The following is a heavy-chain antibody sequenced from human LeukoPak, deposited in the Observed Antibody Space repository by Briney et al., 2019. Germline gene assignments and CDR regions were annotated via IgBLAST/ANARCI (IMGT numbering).Heavy chain of an antibody. D-gene: IGHD2-21*01. V-gene: IGHV3-48*01. J-gene: IGHJ4*02. CDR1: GFTFSSYS. CDR2: IGTNSRTT. CDR3: AKDFLIDPL. Sequence: GGSLRLSCAASGFTFSSYSMNWVRQAPGKRLEWVSFIGTNSRTTYYGDSVKGRFTISRDNAKNSLYLQMDSLRAEDTAVYYCAKDFLIDPLWGQGTLVTVSS.